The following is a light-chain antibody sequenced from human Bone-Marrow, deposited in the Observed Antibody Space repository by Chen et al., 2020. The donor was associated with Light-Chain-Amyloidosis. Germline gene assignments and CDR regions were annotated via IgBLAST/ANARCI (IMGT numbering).Light chain of an antibody. CDR1: DLPTKY. J-gene: IGLJ2*01. Sequence: SYELPQPPSVSVSPGQTARITCSGDDLPTKYAYWYQQKPGQAPVLVIHRDTERPSGISERFSGSSSGTTATLTIIGVQAEDEADYHCQSADSSGTSEVIFGGGTKLTVL. CDR3: QSADSSGTSEVI. V-gene: IGLV3-25*03. CDR2: RDT.